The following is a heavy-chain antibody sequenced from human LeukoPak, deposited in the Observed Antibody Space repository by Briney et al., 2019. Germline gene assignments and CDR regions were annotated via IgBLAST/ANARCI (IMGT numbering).Heavy chain of an antibody. CDR2: IHHSGST. V-gene: IGHV4-39*07. J-gene: IGHJ4*02. CDR1: SDSMSSSNYY. CDR3: ARDPADYYDSSEPPY. Sequence: PSETLSLTCTVSSDSMSSSNYYWGWIRQPPGKGLQWIGSIHHSGSTYSNPSLKSRVTISVDTSKNQFSLKLSSVTAADTAMYYCARDPADYYDSSEPPYWGQGTLVTVSS. D-gene: IGHD3-22*01.